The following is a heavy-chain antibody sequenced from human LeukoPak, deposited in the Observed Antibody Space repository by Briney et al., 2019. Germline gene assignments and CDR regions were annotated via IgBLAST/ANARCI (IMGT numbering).Heavy chain of an antibody. CDR1: GGTFSSYA. CDR2: IIPIFGTA. Sequence: SVKVSCKASGGTFSSYAISWVRQAPGQGLEWMGGIIPIFGTANYAQKFQGRVTITADESTSTSYMELSSLRSEDTAVYYCARGRGDCSSGVCYTAYFYYSMDVWGQGTTVTVSS. CDR3: ARGRGDCSSGVCYTAYFYYSMDV. J-gene: IGHJ6*02. D-gene: IGHD2-8*01. V-gene: IGHV1-69*13.